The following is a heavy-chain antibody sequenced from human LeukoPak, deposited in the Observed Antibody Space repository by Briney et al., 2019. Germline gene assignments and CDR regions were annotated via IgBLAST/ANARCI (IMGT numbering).Heavy chain of an antibody. D-gene: IGHD3-10*01. V-gene: IGHV4-31*03. Sequence: SETLSLTCTVSGGSISSGGYYWSWIRQHPGKGLEWIGYIYYSGSTYYNPSLKSRVTISVDTSKNQFSLKLSSVTAADTAVYYCAREWIRAHGFDYRGQGTLVTVSS. J-gene: IGHJ4*02. CDR1: GGSISSGGYY. CDR2: IYYSGST. CDR3: AREWIRAHGFDY.